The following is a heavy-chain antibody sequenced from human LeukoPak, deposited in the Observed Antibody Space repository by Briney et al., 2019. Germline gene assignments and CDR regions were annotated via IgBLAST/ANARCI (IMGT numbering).Heavy chain of an antibody. V-gene: IGHV4-4*07. CDR2: IYTSGSTP. D-gene: IGHD2-2*01. J-gene: IGHJ5*02. CDR3: ARGIRGRVVVPAAIRFDP. Sequence: PSETLSLTCTVSGGSINSYYWSWIRQSAGKGLEWIGRIYTSGSTPDYSPSLKSRVTMSIDTSKNQFSLQLSSVTAADTAVYYCARGIRGRVVVPAAIRFDPWGQGTLVTVSS. CDR1: GGSINSYY.